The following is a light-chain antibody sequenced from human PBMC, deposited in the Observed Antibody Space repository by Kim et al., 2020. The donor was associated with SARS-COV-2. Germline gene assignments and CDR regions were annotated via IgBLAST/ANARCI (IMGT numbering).Light chain of an antibody. J-gene: IGLJ2*01. Sequence: SSELTQDPAESVALGQTVRITCQGDSLRNYYASWYQQRPGQAPVRVYFKNERPSGIPDRFSGSSSGNTASLTITGAQVEDEADYYCNSWDNSGDRVVFGGGTKVTVL. CDR3: NSWDNSGDRVV. CDR1: SLRNYY. V-gene: IGLV3-19*02. CDR2: FKN.